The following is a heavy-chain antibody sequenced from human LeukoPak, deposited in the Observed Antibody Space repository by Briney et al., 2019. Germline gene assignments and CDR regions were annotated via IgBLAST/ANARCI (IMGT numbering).Heavy chain of an antibody. J-gene: IGHJ4*02. D-gene: IGHD6-13*01. CDR3: AREGSSSWYPYFDY. CDR2: IKQDGSEK. V-gene: IGHV3-7*01. Sequence: GGSLRLSCAASGFTFSSYWMSWVRPAPGKGLEWVANIKQDGSEKYYVDSVKGRFTISRDNAKNSLYMQMNSLRAEDTAVYYCAREGSSSWYPYFDYWGQGTLVTVSS. CDR1: GFTFSSYW.